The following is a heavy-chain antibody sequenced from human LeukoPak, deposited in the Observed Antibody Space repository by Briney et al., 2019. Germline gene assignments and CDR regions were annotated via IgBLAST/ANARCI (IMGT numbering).Heavy chain of an antibody. D-gene: IGHD6-19*01. CDR3: ARESIAVAGAPFDY. CDR1: GLTFSSYE. Sequence: GGSLRLSCAASGLTFSSYEMNWVRQAPGKGLEWVSYISSGSTIYDADSVKGRFTISRDNAKNSLYLQMNSLRAEDTAVYYCARESIAVAGAPFDYWGQGTLVTVSS. V-gene: IGHV3-48*03. J-gene: IGHJ4*02. CDR2: ISSGSTI.